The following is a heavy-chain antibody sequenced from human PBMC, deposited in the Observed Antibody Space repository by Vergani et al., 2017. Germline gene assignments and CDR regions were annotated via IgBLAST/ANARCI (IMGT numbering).Heavy chain of an antibody. CDR3: ARGGGSYVYYDYYGMDV. V-gene: IGHV1-8*01. CDR2: MNPNSGNT. CDR1: GYTFTSHD. J-gene: IGHJ6*02. D-gene: IGHD2-15*01. Sequence: QVQLVQSGAEVKKPGASVTVSCKASGYTFTSHDINWVRQATGQGLEWMGWMNPNSGNTGYAQKFQGRVTMTRNTSISKAYMELSSLRSEGTAVYYCARGGGSYVYYDYYGMDVWGQGTTVTVSS.